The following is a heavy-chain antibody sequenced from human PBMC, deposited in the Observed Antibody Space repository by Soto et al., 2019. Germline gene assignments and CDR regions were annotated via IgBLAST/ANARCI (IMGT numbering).Heavy chain of an antibody. J-gene: IGHJ4*02. CDR3: ARSPGCYFDY. Sequence: SETLSLTCTVSGGSIGSGGYYWSWIRQHPGKGLEWIGYIYYSGITYYNPSLKSRVTISVDTSKNQFSLKLSSVTAADTAVYYCARSPGCYFDYCCPGTLVTVSS. CDR2: IYYSGIT. V-gene: IGHV4-31*03. CDR1: GGSIGSGGYY.